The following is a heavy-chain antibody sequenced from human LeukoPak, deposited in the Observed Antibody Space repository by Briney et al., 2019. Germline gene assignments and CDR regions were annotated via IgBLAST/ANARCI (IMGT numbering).Heavy chain of an antibody. CDR1: GFTFSSFA. D-gene: IGHD6-13*01. V-gene: IGHV3-23*01. CDR3: AKDTSSSWYGLDY. J-gene: IGHJ4*02. CDR2: IRGTGGST. Sequence: GGSLRLSCAASGFTFSSFAMTWVRHAPGKGLQLVSGIRGTGGSTYYADSVKGRFTISRDNSTNTLYLQMNSLRAEDTAVYYCAKDTSSSWYGLDYWGQGTLVTVSS.